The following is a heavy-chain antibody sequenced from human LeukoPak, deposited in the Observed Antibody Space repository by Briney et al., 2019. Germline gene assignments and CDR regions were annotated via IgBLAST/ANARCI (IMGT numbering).Heavy chain of an antibody. Sequence: PSETLSLTCTVSGGSISSYYWSWIRQPPGKGLEWIGYIYYSGSTNYNPSLKSRVTISVDTSKNQFSLKLSSVTAADTAVYYCARDRKREDYFDYWGQGTLVTVSS. CDR2: IYYSGST. CDR1: GGSISSYY. D-gene: IGHD1-14*01. V-gene: IGHV4-59*01. J-gene: IGHJ4*02. CDR3: ARDRKREDYFDY.